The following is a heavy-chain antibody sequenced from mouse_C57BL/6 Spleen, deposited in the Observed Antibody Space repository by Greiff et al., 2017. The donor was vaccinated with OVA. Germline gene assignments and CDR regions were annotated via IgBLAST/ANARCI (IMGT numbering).Heavy chain of an antibody. Sequence: VHVKQSGPELVKPGASVKISCKASGYSFTDYNMNWVKQSNGKSLEWIGVINPNYGTTSYNQKFKGKATLTVDQSSSTAYMQLNGLTSEDSAVYYCAIGSEAMDYWGQGTSVTVSS. CDR1: GYSFTDYN. J-gene: IGHJ4*01. V-gene: IGHV1-39*01. D-gene: IGHD1-1*01. CDR3: AIGSEAMDY. CDR2: INPNYGTT.